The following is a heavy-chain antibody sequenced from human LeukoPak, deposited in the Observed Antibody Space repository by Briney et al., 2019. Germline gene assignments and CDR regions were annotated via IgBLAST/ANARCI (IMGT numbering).Heavy chain of an antibody. V-gene: IGHV4-34*01. CDR1: GGSFSGYY. CDR2: INHSGST. D-gene: IGHD5-18*01. CDR3: ARGPFRRGYSYGYGGFYFDY. J-gene: IGHJ4*02. Sequence: PSETLSLTCAVYGGSFSGYYWSGIRQPPGKGLEWIGEINHSGSTNYNPSLKSRVTISVDTSKNQFSLKLSSVTAADTAVYYCARGPFRRGYSYGYGGFYFDYWGQGTLVTVSS.